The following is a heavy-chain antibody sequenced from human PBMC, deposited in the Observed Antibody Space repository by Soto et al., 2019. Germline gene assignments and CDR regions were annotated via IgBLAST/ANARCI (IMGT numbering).Heavy chain of an antibody. V-gene: IGHV3-33*01. D-gene: IGHD5-12*01. CDR1: GFTFSTYG. Sequence: QVQLVESGGGVVQPGRSLRLSCAASGFTFSTYGMHWVRQAPGKGLEWVAVIWYDGTNKYYADSVKGRFTISRDNSKNTLYLQMNSLRAKDTAVYYCAREGKDIVATIRPYYFDYWGQGTLVTVSS. CDR2: IWYDGTNK. J-gene: IGHJ4*02. CDR3: AREGKDIVATIRPYYFDY.